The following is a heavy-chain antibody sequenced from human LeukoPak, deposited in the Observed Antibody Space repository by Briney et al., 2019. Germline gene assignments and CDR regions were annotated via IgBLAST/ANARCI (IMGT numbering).Heavy chain of an antibody. CDR3: ARDLFPTMVRGVFADFDAFDI. Sequence: SQTLSLTCAISGDSVSSNSAAWNWIRQSPSRGLEWLGRTYYRSKWYNDYAVSVKSRITINPDTSKNQFSLQLNSVTPEDTAVYYCARDLFPTMVRGVFADFDAFDIWGQGTMVTVSS. J-gene: IGHJ3*02. CDR1: GDSVSSNSAA. D-gene: IGHD3-10*01. V-gene: IGHV6-1*01. CDR2: TYYRSKWYN.